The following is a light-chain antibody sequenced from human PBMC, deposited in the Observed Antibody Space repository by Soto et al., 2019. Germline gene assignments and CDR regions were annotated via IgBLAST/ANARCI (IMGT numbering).Light chain of an antibody. Sequence: ERVMTQSPATLSVSPGGRATLSCRASQSISDTLAWYQQKPRQAPRLLIHGASTRATGFPARFSGSGSGTDFTLTISSLQSEDFAVYYCQQYNNWPWTFGQGTKVEIK. CDR3: QQYNNWPWT. V-gene: IGKV3-15*01. J-gene: IGKJ1*01. CDR2: GAS. CDR1: QSISDT.